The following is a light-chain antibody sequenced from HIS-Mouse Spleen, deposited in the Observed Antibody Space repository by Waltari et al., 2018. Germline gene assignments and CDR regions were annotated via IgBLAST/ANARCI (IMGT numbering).Light chain of an antibody. CDR2: EGS. Sequence: QSALTQPASVSGSPGQSITISCTGTSSDVGSYNLVSWYQQHPGKAPKLMIYEGSKRPSVVSNRCSGSKSGNTASLTSSGLQAEDEADYYCCSYAGSSTVVFGGGTKLTVL. CDR1: SSDVGSYNL. V-gene: IGLV2-23*01. CDR3: CSYAGSSTVV. J-gene: IGLJ2*01.